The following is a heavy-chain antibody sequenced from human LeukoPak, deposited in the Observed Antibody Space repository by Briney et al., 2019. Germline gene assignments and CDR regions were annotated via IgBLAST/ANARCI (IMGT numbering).Heavy chain of an antibody. J-gene: IGHJ4*02. CDR2: ISSSGSTI. D-gene: IGHD3-9*01. CDR3: ARGYDILTGYYPFPFDY. V-gene: IGHV3-11*01. CDR1: GFTFSDYY. Sequence: GGSLRLSCAASGFTFSDYYMSWIRQAPGKGLEWVSYISSSGSTIYYADSVKGRFTISRDSAKNSLYLQMNSLRAEDTPVYYCARGYDILTGYYPFPFDYWGQGTLVTVSS.